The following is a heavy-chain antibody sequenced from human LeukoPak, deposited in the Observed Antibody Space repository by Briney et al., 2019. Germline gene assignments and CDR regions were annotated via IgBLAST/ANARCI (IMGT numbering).Heavy chain of an antibody. V-gene: IGHV4-34*01. CDR2: INHSGST. CDR1: GGSFSGYY. Sequence: SETLSLTCAVYGGSFSGYYWSWIRQPPGKGLEWIGEINHSGSTNYNPSLKSRVTISVDTSKNQFSLKLSSVTAADTAVYYCARKGYSSSSGIRYWGQGTLVTVSS. CDR3: ARKGYSSSSGIRY. J-gene: IGHJ4*02. D-gene: IGHD6-6*01.